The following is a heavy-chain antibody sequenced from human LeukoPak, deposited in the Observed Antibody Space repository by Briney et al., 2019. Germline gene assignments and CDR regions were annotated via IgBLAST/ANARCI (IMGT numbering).Heavy chain of an antibody. Sequence: SQTLSLTCAISGDSVSSSSGAWNWVRQSPSRGLEWLARTYYRSKWYDDYAVSVKSRITITRDTSKNQFSLQLNSVTPEDTAIYYCARDPGGGGFDPWGQGTLVTVSS. CDR3: ARDPGGGGFDP. J-gene: IGHJ5*02. D-gene: IGHD3-16*01. CDR2: TYYRSKWYD. CDR1: GDSVSSSSGA. V-gene: IGHV6-1*01.